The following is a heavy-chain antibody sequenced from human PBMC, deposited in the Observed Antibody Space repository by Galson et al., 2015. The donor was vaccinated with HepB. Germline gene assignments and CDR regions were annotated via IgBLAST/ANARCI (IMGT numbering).Heavy chain of an antibody. CDR2: ISGSSSYI. J-gene: IGHJ4*02. Sequence: SLRLSCAASGFTFSSNIMNWVRQAPGKGLEWASSISGSSSYIYYADSVKGRFTISRDNAKNSLFLQMNSLRAEDTAVYYCARDYSGSGSSTRLFDYWGQGTLVTVSS. D-gene: IGHD3-10*01. V-gene: IGHV3-21*01. CDR3: ARDYSGSGSSTRLFDY. CDR1: GFTFSSNI.